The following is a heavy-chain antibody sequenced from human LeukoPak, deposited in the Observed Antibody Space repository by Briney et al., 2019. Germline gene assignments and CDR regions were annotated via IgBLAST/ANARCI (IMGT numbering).Heavy chain of an antibody. CDR2: ISYDGSNK. V-gene: IGHV3-30*18. J-gene: IGHJ4*02. CDR1: GFTFSSYG. CDR3: AKDKPPFDY. Sequence: GGSLRLSCAASGFTFSSYGMHWVRQAPGKGLEWVAVISYDGSNKYYADSVKGRFTISRDNSKNTLYLQMNSPRAEDTAVYYCAKDKPPFDYWGQGTLVTVSS.